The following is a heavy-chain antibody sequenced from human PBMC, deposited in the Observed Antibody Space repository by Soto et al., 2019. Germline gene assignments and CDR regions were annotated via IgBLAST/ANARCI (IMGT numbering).Heavy chain of an antibody. J-gene: IGHJ4*02. CDR2: TSDGST. D-gene: IGHD1-26*01. V-gene: IGHV3-23*01. CDR1: GFRFSDYG. CDR3: AKEPRGAGFDY. Sequence: EVQLLESGGGLVQPGGSLRVSCAVSGFRFSDYGMSWVRQAPGKGLEWVSGTSDGSTYYADSVKGRFTISRDNSKNTLYLQMNSLRAEDTAVYYCAKEPRGAGFDYWGQGTLVTVSS.